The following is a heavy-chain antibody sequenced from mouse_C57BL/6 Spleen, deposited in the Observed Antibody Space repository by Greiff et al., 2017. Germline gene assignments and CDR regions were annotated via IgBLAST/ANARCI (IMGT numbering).Heavy chain of an antibody. Sequence: QVQLKESGAELVRPGTSVKMSCKASGYTFTNYWIGWAKQRPGHGFEWIGDIYPGGGYTNYNEKFKGKATLTEDKSSSTAYMQFSSLTSEDSAIYYCAISLRKGYYFDYWGQGTTLTVSS. CDR1: GYTFTNYW. CDR3: AISLRKGYYFDY. CDR2: IYPGGGYT. J-gene: IGHJ2*01. V-gene: IGHV1-63*01.